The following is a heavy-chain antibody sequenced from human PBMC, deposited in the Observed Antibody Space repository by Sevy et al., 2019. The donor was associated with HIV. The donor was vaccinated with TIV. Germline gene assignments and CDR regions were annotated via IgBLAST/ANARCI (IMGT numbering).Heavy chain of an antibody. CDR2: ISAYNGNT. CDR1: GYTFTSYG. J-gene: IGHJ4*02. CDR3: AASGQLLGRWNLDY. D-gene: IGHD1-1*01. V-gene: IGHV1-18*01. Sequence: ASVKVSCKASGYTFTSYGISWVRQAPGQGLEWMGWISAYNGNTNYAQKLQGRVTMTTDTSTSTAHMELRSLRSDDTAVYYCAASGQLLGRWNLDYWGQGTLVTVSS.